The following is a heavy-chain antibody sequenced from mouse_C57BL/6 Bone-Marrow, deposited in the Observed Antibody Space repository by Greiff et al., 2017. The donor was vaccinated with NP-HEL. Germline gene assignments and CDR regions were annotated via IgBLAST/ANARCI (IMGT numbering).Heavy chain of an antibody. Sequence: QVQLQQPGAELVRPGTSVKLSCKASGYTFTSYWMHWVKQRPGQGLEWIGVIDPSDSYTNYNQKFNGKATLTVDTSSSTANMRLSSLTSEESAVYNWTRVSTVVKWFVYWGQGDLVTVSA. D-gene: IGHD2-2*01. CDR1: GYTFTSYW. CDR2: IDPSDSYT. J-gene: IGHJ3*01. V-gene: IGHV1-59*01. CDR3: TRVSTVVKWFVY.